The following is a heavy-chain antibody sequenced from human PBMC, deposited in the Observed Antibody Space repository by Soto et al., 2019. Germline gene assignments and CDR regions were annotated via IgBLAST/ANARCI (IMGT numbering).Heavy chain of an antibody. D-gene: IGHD2-8*01. Sequence: ASVKVSCKASGCTFTGYYMHWVRQAPGQGLEWMGWISPNSGGTNYAQKFQGWVTMTRDTSISTAYMELSRLRSDDTAVYYCARPGGNGERGLVCAFDIWGQGIMVTVSS. CDR3: ARPGGNGERGLVCAFDI. CDR1: GCTFTGYY. V-gene: IGHV1-2*04. CDR2: ISPNSGGT. J-gene: IGHJ3*02.